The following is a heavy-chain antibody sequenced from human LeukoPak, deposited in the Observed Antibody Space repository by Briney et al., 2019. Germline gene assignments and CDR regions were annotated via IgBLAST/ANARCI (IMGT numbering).Heavy chain of an antibody. CDR2: IYYSGST. CDR1: GGSISTYY. J-gene: IGHJ4*02. Sequence: PSETLSLTCTVSGGSISTYYWSWIRQPPGKGLEWIGYIYYSGSTNYNPSLKSRVTISVDTSKNQFSLKLSCVTAADTAVYYCARGIGYSNSYYFDYWGQGTLVTVSS. V-gene: IGHV4-59*01. CDR3: ARGIGYSNSYYFDY. D-gene: IGHD6-13*01.